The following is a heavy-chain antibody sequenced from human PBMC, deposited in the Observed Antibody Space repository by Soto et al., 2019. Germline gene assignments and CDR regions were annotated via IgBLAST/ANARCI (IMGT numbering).Heavy chain of an antibody. D-gene: IGHD2-2*02. CDR2: IRSRANNFAT. J-gene: IGHJ6*02. Sequence: PGGSLRLSCAASGFIFSGSAIHWVRQAYGKGLEQVGRIRSRANNFATPSAASVKGRFTFSRDDSKNTAYLQLNALQPEDTADYYCARGQGAAIGYYYYHGMDVWCQGTTVTVSS. CDR3: ARGQGAAIGYYYYHGMDV. CDR1: GFIFSGSA. V-gene: IGHV3-73*01.